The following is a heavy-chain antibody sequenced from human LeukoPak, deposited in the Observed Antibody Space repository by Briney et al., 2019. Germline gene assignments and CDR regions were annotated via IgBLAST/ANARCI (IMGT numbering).Heavy chain of an antibody. V-gene: IGHV3-23*01. CDR2: ISGSDGST. J-gene: IGHJ6*04. Sequence: AGGSLKLSCAASGFTFSSYAMNWVRQAPGKGLEWVSAISGSDGSTYYAASVKGRFTISRDISKNTLYLQMNSLRAEDTAVYYCAKETVVPTAPDVWGKGTTVTVSS. CDR3: AKETVVPTAPDV. CDR1: GFTFSSYA. D-gene: IGHD2-2*01.